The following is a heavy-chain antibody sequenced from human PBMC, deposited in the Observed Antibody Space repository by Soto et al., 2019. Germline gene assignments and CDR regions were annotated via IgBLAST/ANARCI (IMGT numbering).Heavy chain of an antibody. Sequence: SETLSLTCAFSGGSISSGDYYWSWIRQPPGKGLEWIGYIYYTGIPYYNPSLKRRVSISKDTSQNQFSLNLTSVTAADTAVYYCARVTLYCERSSCHPDAYDIWGQGTKVTVSS. CDR1: GGSISSGDYY. J-gene: IGHJ3*02. D-gene: IGHD6-13*01. CDR2: IYYTGIP. V-gene: IGHV4-30-4*01. CDR3: ARVTLYCERSSCHPDAYDI.